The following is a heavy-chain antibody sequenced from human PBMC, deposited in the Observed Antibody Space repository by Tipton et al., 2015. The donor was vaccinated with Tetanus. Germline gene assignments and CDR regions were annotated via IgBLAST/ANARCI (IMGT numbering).Heavy chain of an antibody. CDR1: GFTFDDYG. Sequence: SLRLSCAASGFTFDDYGMHWVRQVPGKGLEWVSGITWNSGSIGYADSVKGRFTISRDNAKNSLYLQMNSLRAEDTALYYYAKGLGFYGMDVWGQGTTVTVSS. J-gene: IGHJ6*02. CDR3: AKGLGFYGMDV. V-gene: IGHV3-9*01. CDR2: ITWNSGSI. D-gene: IGHD3-3*01.